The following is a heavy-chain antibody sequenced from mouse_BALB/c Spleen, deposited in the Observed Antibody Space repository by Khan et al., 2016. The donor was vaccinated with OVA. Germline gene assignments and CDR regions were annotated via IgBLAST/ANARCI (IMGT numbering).Heavy chain of an antibody. CDR1: GYSITSGYA. CDR2: ISYSGVT. D-gene: IGHD1-1*01. J-gene: IGHJ2*01. CDR3: ARGNYYGYYFDY. Sequence: EVQLQESGPGLVKPSQSLSLTCTVTGYSITSGYAWNWIRQFPGNKLEWMGYISYSGVTCYTPFLKSRISITRDTSKNQFFLQLNSVTTEATATYYCARGNYYGYYFDYWGQGTTLTVSS. V-gene: IGHV3-2*02.